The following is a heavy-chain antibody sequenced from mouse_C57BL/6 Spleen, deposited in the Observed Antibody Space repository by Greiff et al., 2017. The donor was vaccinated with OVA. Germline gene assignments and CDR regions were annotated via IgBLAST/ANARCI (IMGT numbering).Heavy chain of an antibody. D-gene: IGHD2-4*01. J-gene: IGHJ4*01. V-gene: IGHV1-39*01. CDR1: GYSFTDYN. CDR2: INPNYGTT. CDR3: ARDDYDDGYYAMDY. Sequence: EVKLQQSGPELVKPGASVKISCKASGYSFTDYNMNWVKQSNGKSLEWIGVINPNYGTTSSNQKFKGKATLSVDQSSSTAYMQLNSLTSEDSAVYYCARDDYDDGYYAMDYWGQGTSVTVSA.